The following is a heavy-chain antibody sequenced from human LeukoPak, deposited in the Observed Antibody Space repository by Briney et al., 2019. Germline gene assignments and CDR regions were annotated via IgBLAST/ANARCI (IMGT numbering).Heavy chain of an antibody. CDR1: GYTFTSYA. D-gene: IGHD2-21*02. V-gene: IGHV1-3*04. CDR2: INTGNGNT. Sequence: ASVKVSCKASGYTFTSYAMHWVRQAPGQRLECMGWINTGNGNTKYSQKFQGRVTITRGTSASTAYMDPSSLRSEDTAVYYCARNTETAIPLPYYFDYWGQGTLVTVSS. CDR3: ARNTETAIPLPYYFDY. J-gene: IGHJ4*02.